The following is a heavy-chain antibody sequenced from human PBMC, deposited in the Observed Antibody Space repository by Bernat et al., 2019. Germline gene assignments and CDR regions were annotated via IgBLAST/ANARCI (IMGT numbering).Heavy chain of an antibody. Sequence: QVHLVDSGGGVVQPGRSLRLSCAASGFTFSASGMDWVRQAPGKGLEWVSLISYDGNNKNYADSVKGRFTISRDNSKNTVYLQMDSLRAEDSAIYYCARHGSEWSRDHWGLGTLVTVSS. CDR1: GFTFSASG. V-gene: IGHV3-33*01. CDR2: ISYDGNNK. D-gene: IGHD3-3*01. CDR3: ARHGSEWSRDH. J-gene: IGHJ4*02.